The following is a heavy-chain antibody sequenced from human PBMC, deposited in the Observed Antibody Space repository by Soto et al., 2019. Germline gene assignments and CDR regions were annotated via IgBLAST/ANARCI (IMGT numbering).Heavy chain of an antibody. D-gene: IGHD5-12*01. CDR2: IIPILGIA. J-gene: IGHJ4*02. V-gene: IGHV1-69*02. CDR1: GGTFSSYT. Sequence: QVQLVQSGAEVKKPGSSVKVSCKASGGTFSSYTISWVRQAPGQGLEWMGRIIPILGIANYAQKFQGRVTITADKSTSTAYMELSSLRSADTAVYYCASGGWLQSGHFDYWGQGTLVTVSS. CDR3: ASGGWLQSGHFDY.